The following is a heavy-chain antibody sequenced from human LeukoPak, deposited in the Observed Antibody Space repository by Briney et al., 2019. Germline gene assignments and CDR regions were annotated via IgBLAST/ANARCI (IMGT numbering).Heavy chain of an antibody. CDR3: AKRGVVIRVILVGFHKEAYYFDS. D-gene: IGHD3-22*01. J-gene: IGHJ4*02. CDR2: ISDSGGRT. V-gene: IGHV3-23*01. CDR1: GITLSNYG. Sequence: GGSLRLSCAVSGITLSNYGMSWVRQAPGKGLEWVAGISDSGGRTNYADSVKGRFTISRDNPKNTLYLQMNSLRPEDTAVYFCAKRGVVIRVILVGFHKEAYYFDSWGQGVLVTVSS.